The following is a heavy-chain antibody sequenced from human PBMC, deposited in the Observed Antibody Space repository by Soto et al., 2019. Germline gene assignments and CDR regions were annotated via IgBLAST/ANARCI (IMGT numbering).Heavy chain of an antibody. Sequence: DVYLLESGGTLVQPGGSLRLSCAASGFDFSSYAMTWVRQAPGKGLEWVSGITYTGDTTYYADSVKGRFTISRDNYRNTLYLQMNSLRADDTAMYFCAKDWPGTSSVTSDYWGQGTLVIVSS. D-gene: IGHD4-17*01. J-gene: IGHJ4*02. V-gene: IGHV3-23*01. CDR3: AKDWPGTSSVTSDY. CDR2: ITYTGDTT. CDR1: GFDFSSYA.